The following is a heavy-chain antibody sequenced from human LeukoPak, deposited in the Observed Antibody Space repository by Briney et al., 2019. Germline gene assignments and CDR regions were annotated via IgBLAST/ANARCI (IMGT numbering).Heavy chain of an antibody. CDR2: ISYDGSNK. V-gene: IGHV3-30-3*01. CDR3: ARVGCSGATCYSFLALNYFDY. J-gene: IGHJ4*02. Sequence: GGSLSLSCAASGFTFSNYAMHWVRQAPGKGLEWVALISYDGSNKYYADSVKGRFTISRDNSKNTLYLQMNSLRAEDTAVYYCARVGCSGATCYSFLALNYFDYWGQGTLVTVSS. D-gene: IGHD2-15*01. CDR1: GFTFSNYA.